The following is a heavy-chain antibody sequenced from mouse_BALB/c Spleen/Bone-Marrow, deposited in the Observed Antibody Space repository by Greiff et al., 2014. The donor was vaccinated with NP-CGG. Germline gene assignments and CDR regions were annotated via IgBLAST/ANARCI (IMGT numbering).Heavy chain of an antibody. D-gene: IGHD1-1*01. Sequence: VQLQQSGPGLVAPSQSLSITCTVSGFSLTSYGVHWVRQPPGKVPEWLGVIWAGGSTNYNSALMSRLSISKDNSKSQVFLKMNSLQTDDTAMYYCARGSYYEGAMDYWGQGTSVTVSS. CDR2: IWAGGST. CDR1: GFSLTSYG. J-gene: IGHJ4*01. V-gene: IGHV2-9*02. CDR3: ARGSYYEGAMDY.